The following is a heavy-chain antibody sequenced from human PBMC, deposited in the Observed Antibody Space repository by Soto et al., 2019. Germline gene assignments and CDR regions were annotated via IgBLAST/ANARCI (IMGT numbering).Heavy chain of an antibody. D-gene: IGHD6-13*01. V-gene: IGHV4-4*07. CDR3: ARTHAGAAAGPPGYFDY. CDR1: GCSISSYY. J-gene: IGHJ4*02. Sequence: PXETLSLTCTVAGCSISSYYWSWIRQPAGKGLEWIGRIYTSGSTNYNPSLKSRVTMSVDTSKNQFSLKLSSVTAADTAVYYCARTHAGAAAGPPGYFDYWGQGTLVTVSS. CDR2: IYTSGST.